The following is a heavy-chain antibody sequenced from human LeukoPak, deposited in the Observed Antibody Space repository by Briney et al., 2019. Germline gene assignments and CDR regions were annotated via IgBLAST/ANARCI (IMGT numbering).Heavy chain of an antibody. CDR2: ISNSGSA. CDR3: ARDYKGVRGVDY. J-gene: IGHJ4*02. D-gene: IGHD3-10*01. V-gene: IGHV4-31*03. CDR1: GGSISSGAYY. Sequence: TLSLTCTVSGGSISSGAYYWSWIRQHPGKGLEWIGYISNSGSAYYNASLKSRVTISMDMAKNQFSLKLNSVTAADTAVYYCARDYKGVRGVDYWGQGTLVTVSS.